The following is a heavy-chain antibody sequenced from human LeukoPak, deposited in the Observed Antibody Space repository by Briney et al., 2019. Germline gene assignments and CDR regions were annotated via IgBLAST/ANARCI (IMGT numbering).Heavy chain of an antibody. CDR3: ARVGYDILTGKRFDP. V-gene: IGHV4-30-2*01. CDR2: IYHSGST. J-gene: IGHJ5*02. CDR1: GGSISSGGYS. D-gene: IGHD3-9*01. Sequence: PSQTLSLTCVVSGGSISSGGYSWSWIRQPPGKGLEWIGYIYHSGSTYYNPSLKSRVTISVDRSKNQFSLKLSSVTAADTAVYYCARVGYDILTGKRFDPWGQGTLVTVPS.